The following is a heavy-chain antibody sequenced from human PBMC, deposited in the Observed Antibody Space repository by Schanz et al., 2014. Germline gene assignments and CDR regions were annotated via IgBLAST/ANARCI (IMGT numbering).Heavy chain of an antibody. J-gene: IGHJ4*02. Sequence: EVQLLESGGGLVQPGGSLRLSCAASGFTFTTHSMTWVRQAPGKGLEWVSGISGSGGSTYYADSVKGRFTISRDNSKTTLSLQMNSLRAEDTAVYYFAKGLYYDNTGGGFDYWGQGTLVTVSS. CDR2: ISGSGGST. CDR1: GFTFTTHS. V-gene: IGHV3-23*01. D-gene: IGHD3-16*01. CDR3: AKGLYYDNTGGGFDY.